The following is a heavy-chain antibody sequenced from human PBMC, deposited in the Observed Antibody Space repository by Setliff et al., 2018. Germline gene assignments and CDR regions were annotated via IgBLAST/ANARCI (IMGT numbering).Heavy chain of an antibody. CDR1: GDSISNTGYY. J-gene: IGHJ5*01. Sequence: SETLSLTCIVAGDSISNTGYYWGWIRQPPGKGLEWIGRIYSSGTTNYNPSLKSRVTISADTSNNSFSLNLFSVTAADTAVYYCAGRDYSGGDSWGHGTLVTVSS. CDR2: IYSSGTT. CDR3: AGRDYSGGDS. V-gene: IGHV4-39*02. D-gene: IGHD4-4*01.